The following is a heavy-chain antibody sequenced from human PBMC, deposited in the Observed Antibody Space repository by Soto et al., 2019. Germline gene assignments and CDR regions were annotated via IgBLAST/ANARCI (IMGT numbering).Heavy chain of an antibody. CDR1: GDSVSSNSAA. Sequence: SQTLSLTCAISGDSVSSNSAAWNWIRQSSSRGLEWLGRTYYRSKWYNDYAVSVKSRITINPDTSKNQFSLQLNSVTPEDTAVYYCARCAPIGGYCSGGSCLKYNWFDPWRQVTLVTV. D-gene: IGHD2-15*01. CDR3: ARCAPIGGYCSGGSCLKYNWFDP. V-gene: IGHV6-1*01. J-gene: IGHJ5*02. CDR2: TYYRSKWYN.